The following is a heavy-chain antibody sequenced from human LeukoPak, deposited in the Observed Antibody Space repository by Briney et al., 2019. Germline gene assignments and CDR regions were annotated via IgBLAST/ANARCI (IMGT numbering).Heavy chain of an antibody. CDR2: INAGNGNT. Sequence: ASVKVSCKPSGYTFTSYAIHWVSQAPGQRLEWMGWINAGNGNTKYSQKFQGRVTITRDTSANTDSMELSSLRSEDTAMYYCARDLGGSNWIFDYWGQGTLVTVSS. D-gene: IGHD6-13*01. V-gene: IGHV1-3*01. J-gene: IGHJ4*02. CDR3: ARDLGGSNWIFDY. CDR1: GYTFTSYA.